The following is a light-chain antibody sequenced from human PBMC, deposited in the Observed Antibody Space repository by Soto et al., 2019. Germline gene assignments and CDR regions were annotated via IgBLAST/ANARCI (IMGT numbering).Light chain of an antibody. V-gene: IGLV2-23*03. Sequence: QSVLTQPASVSGSPGQSISISCTGTSSDVVTYNLVSWYQRHPGKAPTVLIYEGTKRPSGVSNRFSGSKSGNTASLTISGLQTEDEADYYCYSFAGSTTFSYVFGPGTKV. CDR1: SSDVVTYNL. J-gene: IGLJ1*01. CDR2: EGT. CDR3: YSFAGSTTFSYV.